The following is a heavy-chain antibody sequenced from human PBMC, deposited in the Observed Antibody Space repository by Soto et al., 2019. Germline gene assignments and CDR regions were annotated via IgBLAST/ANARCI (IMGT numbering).Heavy chain of an antibody. J-gene: IGHJ4*02. D-gene: IGHD5-18*01. CDR1: GASVNDCY. CDR3: ARWGYPAVNAFDX. Sequence: SETLSLTCTVSGASVNDCYWNWVRQPLGKGLEWSLFIHYTGSRIFNPSLQSLVTMSVDVSQKQFSLRFTSVTAADTAIYYCARWGYPAVNAFDXWGQGTPVTVSX. V-gene: IGHV4-59*02. CDR2: IHYTGSR.